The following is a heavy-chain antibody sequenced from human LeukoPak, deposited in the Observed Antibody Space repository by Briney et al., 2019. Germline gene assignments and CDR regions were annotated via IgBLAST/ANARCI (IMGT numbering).Heavy chain of an antibody. D-gene: IGHD6-13*01. CDR1: GFTFSDYY. V-gene: IGHV3-11*06. Sequence: GGSLRLSCAASGFTFSDYYMSWIRQAPGKGLEWVSYISSSSSYTNYADSVKGRFTISRDNAKNSLYLQMNSLRAEDTAVYYCASIVIAAAGREDYWGQGTLVTVSS. J-gene: IGHJ4*02. CDR3: ASIVIAAAGREDY. CDR2: ISSSSSYT.